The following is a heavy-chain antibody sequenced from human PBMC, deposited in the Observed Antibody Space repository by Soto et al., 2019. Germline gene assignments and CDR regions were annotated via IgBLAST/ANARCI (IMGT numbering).Heavy chain of an antibody. CDR3: AKDELTIFGVSPRGFDY. Sequence: GGSLRLSCAASGFTFSSYAMSWVRQAPGKGLEWVSAISGSGGSTYYADSVKGRFTISRDNSKNTLYLQMNSLRAEDTAVYYCAKDELTIFGVSPRGFDYWGQGTLVTVSS. CDR2: ISGSGGST. D-gene: IGHD3-3*01. J-gene: IGHJ4*02. CDR1: GFTFSSYA. V-gene: IGHV3-23*01.